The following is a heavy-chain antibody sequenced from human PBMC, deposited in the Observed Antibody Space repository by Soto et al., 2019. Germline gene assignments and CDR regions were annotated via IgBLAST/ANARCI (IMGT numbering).Heavy chain of an antibody. J-gene: IGHJ4*02. D-gene: IGHD6-6*01. CDR1: RFAFSPYY. CDR3: ARAVVGGSSALDH. V-gene: IGHV3-11*01. CDR2: ISNIXSTI. Sequence: GGSIRLSCAASRFAFSPYYMSWMRQSPRTGVESVSYISNIXSTIYYADLVKGRFTISRYNAKNSMYLQMKSLRAEDTAVYYCARAVVGGSSALDHRGQGGLVTVSS.